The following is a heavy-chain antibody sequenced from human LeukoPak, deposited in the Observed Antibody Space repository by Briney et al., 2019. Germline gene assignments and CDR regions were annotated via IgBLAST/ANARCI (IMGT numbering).Heavy chain of an antibody. CDR3: AKEPTASTRPLDY. J-gene: IGHJ4*02. Sequence: GGSLRLSCAASGFTSSSYSMNWVRQAPGKGLEWVSAISGSGGSTYYADSVKGRFTISRDNSKNTLYLQMNSLRAEDTAVYYCAKEPTASTRPLDYWGQGTLVTVSS. CDR1: GFTSSSYS. CDR2: ISGSGGST. V-gene: IGHV3-23*01. D-gene: IGHD5-18*01.